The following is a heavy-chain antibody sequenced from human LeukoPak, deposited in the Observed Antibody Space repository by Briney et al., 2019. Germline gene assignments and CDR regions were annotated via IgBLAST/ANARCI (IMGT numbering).Heavy chain of an antibody. Sequence: PGGSLRLSCAASGFTFSSYAMSWARQAPGKGLEWVSAISGSGGSTYYADSVKGRFTISRDNSKNTLYLQMNSLRAEDTAVYYCAKDQMGLRFLEWLSPFDYWGQGTLVTVSS. CDR2: ISGSGGST. CDR1: GFTFSSYA. D-gene: IGHD3-3*01. V-gene: IGHV3-23*01. CDR3: AKDQMGLRFLEWLSPFDY. J-gene: IGHJ4*02.